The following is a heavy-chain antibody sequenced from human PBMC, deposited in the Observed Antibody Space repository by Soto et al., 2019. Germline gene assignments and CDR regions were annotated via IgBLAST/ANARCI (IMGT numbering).Heavy chain of an antibody. J-gene: IGHJ4*02. Sequence: GGSLRLSCAASGFTFSDYYMSWIREAPAKGLEWVSYISSSGSTISYADSVKGRFTISRDNAKNSLYLQMNSLRAEDTAVYSCARDRRDGYNRLDYWGQGTLVTVSS. V-gene: IGHV3-11*01. CDR1: GFTFSDYY. D-gene: IGHD5-12*01. CDR2: ISSSGSTI. CDR3: ARDRRDGYNRLDY.